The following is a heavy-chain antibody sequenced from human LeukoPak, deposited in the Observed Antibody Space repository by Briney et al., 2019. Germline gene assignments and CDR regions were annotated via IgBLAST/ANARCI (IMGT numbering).Heavy chain of an antibody. CDR3: ARVPQVGAMNWFDP. Sequence: GASVKVSCKASGYTFTGYYMHWVRQAPGQGLEWMGWINPNSGGTNYAQKFQGRVTMTRDTSISTAYMELSRLRSDDTAVYYCARVPQVGAMNWFDPCGQGTLVTVSS. J-gene: IGHJ5*02. D-gene: IGHD2-2*01. CDR2: INPNSGGT. CDR1: GYTFTGYY. V-gene: IGHV1-2*02.